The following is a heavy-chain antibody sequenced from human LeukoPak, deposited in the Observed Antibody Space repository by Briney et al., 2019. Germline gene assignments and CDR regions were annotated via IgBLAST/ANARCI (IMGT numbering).Heavy chain of an antibody. D-gene: IGHD6-13*01. Sequence: SVKVSCKASGYTFNSYDINWVRQAPGQGLEWMGEIIPIFGTANYAQRFQGRVTITADESTSTAYMELSSLQSEDTAVYYCAKAYPMYSSSWRGTVFDYWGQGTLVTVSS. V-gene: IGHV1-69*13. CDR2: IIPIFGTA. CDR1: GYTFNSYD. J-gene: IGHJ4*02. CDR3: AKAYPMYSSSWRGTVFDY.